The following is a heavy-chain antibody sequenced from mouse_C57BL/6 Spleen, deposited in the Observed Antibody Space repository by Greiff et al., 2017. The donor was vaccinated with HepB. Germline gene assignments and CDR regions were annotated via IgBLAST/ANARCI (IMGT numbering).Heavy chain of an antibody. V-gene: IGHV3-1*01. D-gene: IGHD1-1*01. CDR3: AREGYYGSSYGYYFDY. J-gene: IGHJ2*01. CDR1: GYSITSGYD. Sequence: DVKLQESGPGMVKPSQSLSLTCTVTGYSITSGYDWHWIRHFPGNKLEWMGYISYSGSTNYNPSLKSRISITHDTSKNHFFLNLNSVTTEDTATYYCAREGYYGSSYGYYFDYWGQGTTLTVSS. CDR2: ISYSGST.